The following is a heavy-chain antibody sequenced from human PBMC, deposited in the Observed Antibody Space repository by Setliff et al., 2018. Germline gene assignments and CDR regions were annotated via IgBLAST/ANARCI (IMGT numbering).Heavy chain of an antibody. Sequence: GGSLRLSCAASGFTFSTYAMNWVRQAPGKGLEWVASLSASGVSTYYADSVKGQFTISRDNSNNILYLQMNNLRAEDTALYYCAKAESSTAASTPIDYWGRGILVTVSS. CDR3: AKAESSTAASTPIDY. D-gene: IGHD2-2*01. J-gene: IGHJ4*02. CDR1: GFTFSTYA. V-gene: IGHV3-23*01. CDR2: LSASGVST.